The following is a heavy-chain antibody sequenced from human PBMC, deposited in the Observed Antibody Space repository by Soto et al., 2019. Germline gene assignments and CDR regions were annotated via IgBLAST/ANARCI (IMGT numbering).Heavy chain of an antibody. CDR2: ISSSGSTI. CDR3: ATLAPIPGIAAAGTGGFDY. Sequence: GGSLRLSCAASGFTFSSYEMNWVRQAPGKGLEWVSYISSSGSTIYYADSVKGRFTISRDNAKNSLYLQMNSLRAEDTAVYYCATLAPIPGIAAAGTGGFDYWGQGTLVTVSS. V-gene: IGHV3-48*03. J-gene: IGHJ4*02. CDR1: GFTFSSYE. D-gene: IGHD6-13*01.